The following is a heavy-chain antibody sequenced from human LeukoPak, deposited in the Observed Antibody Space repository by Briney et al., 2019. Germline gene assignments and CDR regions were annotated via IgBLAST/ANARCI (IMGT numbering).Heavy chain of an antibody. Sequence: GGSLRLSCVASGFTFSHYSMNWVRQAPGKGLEWVSSIRFTGSYIYYADSVKGRFTISRDNAKNSLYLQMNSLRDEDTAVYYCVRDDAGTDHYYYGMDVWGQGTTVTVSS. V-gene: IGHV3-21*06. J-gene: IGHJ6*02. CDR2: IRFTGSYI. D-gene: IGHD1-14*01. CDR1: GFTFSHYS. CDR3: VRDDAGTDHYYYGMDV.